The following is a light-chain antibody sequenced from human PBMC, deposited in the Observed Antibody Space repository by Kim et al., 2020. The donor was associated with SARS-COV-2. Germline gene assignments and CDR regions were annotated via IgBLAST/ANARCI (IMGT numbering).Light chain of an antibody. CDR3: CSHAGTYSYV. J-gene: IGLJ1*01. Sequence: TSCSGTSSDVGVYNFFAWYQQHPSKAPRLMISDVSKRPSGVPGRFSGAKSGNTASLTISGRQAEDEADYYCCSHAGTYSYVFGTGTKVTVL. V-gene: IGLV2-11*01. CDR2: DVS. CDR1: SSDVGVYNF.